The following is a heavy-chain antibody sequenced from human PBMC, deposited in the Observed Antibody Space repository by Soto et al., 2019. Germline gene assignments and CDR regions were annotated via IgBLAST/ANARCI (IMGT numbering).Heavy chain of an antibody. CDR2: ISSSGSTI. D-gene: IGHD6-25*01. V-gene: IGHV3-11*01. Sequence: GGSLRLSCAASGFTFSDYYMSWIRQAPGKGLEWVSYISSSGSTIYYADSVKGRFTISRDNAKNSLYLQMNSLRAEDTAVYYCASSLSSGYYFDYWGQGTLVTVSS. CDR1: GFTFSDYY. J-gene: IGHJ4*02. CDR3: ASSLSSGYYFDY.